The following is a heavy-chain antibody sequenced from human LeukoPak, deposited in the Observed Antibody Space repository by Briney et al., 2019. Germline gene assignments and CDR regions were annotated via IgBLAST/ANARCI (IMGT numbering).Heavy chain of an antibody. CDR3: AKERQHDYCGQNHGAFDY. D-gene: IGHD4-23*01. V-gene: IGHV3-30*02. J-gene: IGHJ4*02. CDR1: GFTFSSYG. CDR2: IRYDGSSK. Sequence: GGSLRLSCAASGFTFSSYGMHWVRQAPGKGLEWVAFIRYDGSSKYYADSVKGRFTISRYNSKNTLYLQMNSLRAEDTAVYYCAKERQHDYCGQNHGAFDYWGQGTLVTVSS.